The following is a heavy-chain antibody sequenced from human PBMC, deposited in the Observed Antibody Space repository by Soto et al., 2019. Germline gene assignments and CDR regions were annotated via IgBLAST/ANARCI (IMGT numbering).Heavy chain of an antibody. D-gene: IGHD6-19*01. CDR3: ARIPRAPFGRWLVQNWFDP. CDR2: IYYSGRT. V-gene: IGHV4-61*01. CDR1: GGSVSSGSYY. Sequence: PSETLSLTCTVSGGSVSSGSYYWSWIRQPPGKGLEWIGYIYYSGRTNYNPSLKSRVTISVDTSKNQFSLKLSSVTAADTAVYYCARIPRAPFGRWLVQNWFDPWGQGTLVTVSS. J-gene: IGHJ5*02.